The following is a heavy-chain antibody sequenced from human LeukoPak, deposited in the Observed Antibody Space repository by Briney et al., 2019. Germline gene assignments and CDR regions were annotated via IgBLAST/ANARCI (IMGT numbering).Heavy chain of an antibody. CDR1: GYTFTGYY. CDR2: INPNSGGT. D-gene: IGHD3-10*01. CDR3: ARALFGITMVRGVTWDY. Sequence: ASVKVSCKASGYTFTGYYMHWVRQAPGQGLEWMGWINPNSGGTNYAQKFQGRVTMTRDTSISTAYMELSRLRSDDTAVYYCARALFGITMVRGVTWDYWGQGTLVTVSS. J-gene: IGHJ4*02. V-gene: IGHV1-2*02.